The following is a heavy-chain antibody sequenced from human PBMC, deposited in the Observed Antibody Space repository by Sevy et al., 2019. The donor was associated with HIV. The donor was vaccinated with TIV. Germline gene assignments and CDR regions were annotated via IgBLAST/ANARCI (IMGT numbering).Heavy chain of an antibody. D-gene: IGHD6-19*01. J-gene: IGHJ6*02. CDR3: AKVLARGVAVAGSAWGMDV. V-gene: IGHV3-23*01. CDR1: GFTFSNYA. Sequence: GGSLRLSCAASGFTFSNYAMNWVRQAPGKGLEWVSSISGSGGTTYYADSVEGRFTISRGKSKNTRYLQMHSLRVEDTAVDYGAKVLARGVAVAGSAWGMDVWGQGTTVTVSS. CDR2: ISGSGGTT.